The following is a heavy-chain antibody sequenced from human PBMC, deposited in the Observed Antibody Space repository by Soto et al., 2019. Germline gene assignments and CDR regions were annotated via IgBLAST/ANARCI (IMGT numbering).Heavy chain of an antibody. CDR2: IHYNGNT. Sequence: QVQLQVSGPGLVKPSETLSLTCTVSGDSISSYSWSWIRQPPGKGLEWIGNIHYNGNTKYSPSLKSRVTTSGDTPNNPFSLRLISVTTADTAVYFCAREGNLCRWIPPLDSWGQGTLVTVSS. V-gene: IGHV4-59*01. CDR1: GDSISSYS. CDR3: AREGNLCRWIPPLDS. J-gene: IGHJ4*02. D-gene: IGHD2-2*03.